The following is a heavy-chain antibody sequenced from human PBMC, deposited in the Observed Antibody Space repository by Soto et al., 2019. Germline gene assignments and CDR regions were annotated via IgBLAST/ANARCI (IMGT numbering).Heavy chain of an antibody. CDR2: INAGNANT. J-gene: IGHJ6*02. D-gene: IGHD1-7*01. Sequence: ASVKVSCKASGYTFTSYAMHWVRQAPGQRLEWMGWINAGNANTKYSQKFQGRVTITRDTSASTAYMELSSLRSEDTAVYYCAREDNWNYRGAYYGMDVWGQGTTVTVSS. V-gene: IGHV1-3*01. CDR3: AREDNWNYRGAYYGMDV. CDR1: GYTFTSYA.